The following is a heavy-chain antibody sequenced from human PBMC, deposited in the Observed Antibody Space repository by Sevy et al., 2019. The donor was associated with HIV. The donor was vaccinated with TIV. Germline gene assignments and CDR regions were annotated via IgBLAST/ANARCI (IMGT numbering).Heavy chain of an antibody. V-gene: IGHV3-48*01. CDR3: ARVEYDYYYYYMDV. D-gene: IGHD6-6*01. CDR1: GFTFSSYS. CDR2: ISSSSSTI. J-gene: IGHJ6*03. Sequence: GGSLRLSCAASGFTFSSYSMNWVRQAPGKGLEWVSYISSSSSTIYYADSVKGRFTISRDNAKKSLYLQMNSLRAEDTAVYYCARVEYDYYYYYMDVWGKGTTVTVSS.